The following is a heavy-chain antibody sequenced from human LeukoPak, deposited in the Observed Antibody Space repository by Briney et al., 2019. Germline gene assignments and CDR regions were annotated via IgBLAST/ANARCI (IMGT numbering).Heavy chain of an antibody. J-gene: IGHJ4*02. CDR1: GFTFSSYA. D-gene: IGHD2-2*01. V-gene: IGHV3-30-3*01. CDR3: ASEYQLLPFDY. CDR2: ISYDGSNK. Sequence: GGSLRLSCAASGFTFSSYAMHWVRQAPGKGLEWVAVISYDGSNKYYADSVKGRFTISRDNSKNTLYLQMNSLRAEDTAVYYCASEYQLLPFDYWGQGTLVTVSS.